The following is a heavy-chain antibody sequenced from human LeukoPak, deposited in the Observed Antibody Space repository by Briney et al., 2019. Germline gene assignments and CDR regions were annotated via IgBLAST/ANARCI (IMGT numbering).Heavy chain of an antibody. V-gene: IGHV1-2*06. CDR2: INPNSGGT. J-gene: IGHJ4*02. CDR3: ARDSDDSSGYYSNFDY. CDR1: GGTFSSYA. Sequence: ASVKVSCKASGGTFSSYAISWVRQAPGQGLEWMGRINPNSGGTNYAQKFQGRVTMTRDTSISTAYMELSRLRSDDTAVYYCARDSDDSSGYYSNFDYWGQGTLVTVSS. D-gene: IGHD3-22*01.